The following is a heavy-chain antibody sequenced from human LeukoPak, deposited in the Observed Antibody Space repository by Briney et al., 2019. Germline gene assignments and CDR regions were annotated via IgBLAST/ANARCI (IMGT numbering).Heavy chain of an antibody. CDR2: IKNTRDGGTT. V-gene: IGHV3-15*01. D-gene: IGHD3-10*01. Sequence: PGGSLRLSCAASGXIFTDAWISWVRQAPGKGLEWVGRIKNTRDGGTTDYAAPVKGRITISRDDSKQTVYLQLNSLKTEDTAVYICATDVPYYYGSGSFASWGQGTLVTVSS. CDR3: ATDVPYYYGSGSFAS. CDR1: GXIFTDAW. J-gene: IGHJ5*01.